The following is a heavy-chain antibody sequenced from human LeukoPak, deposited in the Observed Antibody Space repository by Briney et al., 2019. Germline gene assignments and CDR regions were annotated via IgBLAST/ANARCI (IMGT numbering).Heavy chain of an antibody. D-gene: IGHD4-4*01. Sequence: GGSLRLSCAASGFTFSSYSMNWVRQAPGKGLEWVSSISSSSSYIYYADSVKGRFTISRDNSKNTLYLQMNSLRAEDTAVYYCARYSTGAFDYWGQGTLVTVSS. CDR2: ISSSSSYI. V-gene: IGHV3-21*01. CDR1: GFTFSSYS. J-gene: IGHJ4*02. CDR3: ARYSTGAFDY.